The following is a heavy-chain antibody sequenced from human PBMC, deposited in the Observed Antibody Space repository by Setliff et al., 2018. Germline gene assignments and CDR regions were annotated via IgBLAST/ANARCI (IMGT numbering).Heavy chain of an antibody. D-gene: IGHD4-4*01. CDR1: GFTFSSYA. V-gene: IGHV3-30*04. Sequence: GGSLRLSCAASGFTFSSYAMHWVRQAPGKGLEWVAVISYDGSEKYHADSVKGRFTISRDNAKNSLYLQMTSLRAEDTAVYYCAREPTVTTLDYWGQGTLVTVSS. J-gene: IGHJ4*02. CDR3: AREPTVTTLDY. CDR2: ISYDGSEK.